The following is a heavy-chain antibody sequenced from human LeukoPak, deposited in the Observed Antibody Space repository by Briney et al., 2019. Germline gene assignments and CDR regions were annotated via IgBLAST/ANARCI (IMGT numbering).Heavy chain of an antibody. J-gene: IGHJ4*02. CDR3: ARRSSGWYQDY. D-gene: IGHD6-19*01. CDR2: IYPGDSDT. Sequence: GGSLKISCQGSGSSFTSYWIGWVRQLPGKGLEWMGIIYPGDSDTRYSPSFQGQVTISADKSTSTPYLQWSSLKASDTAMYYCARRSSGWYQDYWGQGTLVTVSS. V-gene: IGHV5-51*01. CDR1: GSSFTSYW.